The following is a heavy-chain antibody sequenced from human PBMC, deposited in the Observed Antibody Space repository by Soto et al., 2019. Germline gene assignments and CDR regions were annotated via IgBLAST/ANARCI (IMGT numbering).Heavy chain of an antibody. CDR1: GGSISSGRYY. V-gene: IGHV4-31*03. CDR3: ARGRGYYDSSGYPGRAFDI. Sequence: QVQLQESGPGLVKPSQTLSLTCTVSGGSISSGRYYWSWIRQHPGKGLEWIGYIYYSGSTYYNPSLKSRVTISVDTSKNQFSLKLSSVTAADTAVYYCARGRGYYDSSGYPGRAFDIWGQGTKVTV. D-gene: IGHD3-22*01. CDR2: IYYSGST. J-gene: IGHJ3*02.